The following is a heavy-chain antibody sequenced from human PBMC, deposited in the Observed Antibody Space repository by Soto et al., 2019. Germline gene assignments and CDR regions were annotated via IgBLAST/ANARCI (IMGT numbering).Heavy chain of an antibody. V-gene: IGHV1-18*01. CDR3: ARDPMVRGVIITRYDY. J-gene: IGHJ4*02. D-gene: IGHD3-10*01. CDR2: ISAYNGNT. Sequence: ASVKVSCKASGYTFTSYGISWVRQAPGQGLEWMGWISAYNGNTNYAQKLQGRVTMTTDTSTSTAYMELRSLRSDDTAVYYCARDPMVRGVIITRYDYWGQGTLVTAPQ. CDR1: GYTFTSYG.